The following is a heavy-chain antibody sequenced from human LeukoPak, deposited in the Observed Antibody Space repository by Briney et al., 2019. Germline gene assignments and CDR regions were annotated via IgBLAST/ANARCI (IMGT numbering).Heavy chain of an antibody. D-gene: IGHD1-1*01. Sequence: RASVKASCKASGYTFTGYYMHWVRQAPGQGLEWMGWINPNSGGTNYAQKFQGRVTMTRDTSISTAYMELSRLRSDDTAVYYCARGNGTTAESDYWGQGTLVTVSS. CDR3: ARGNGTTAESDY. CDR1: GYTFTGYY. V-gene: IGHV1-2*02. CDR2: INPNSGGT. J-gene: IGHJ4*02.